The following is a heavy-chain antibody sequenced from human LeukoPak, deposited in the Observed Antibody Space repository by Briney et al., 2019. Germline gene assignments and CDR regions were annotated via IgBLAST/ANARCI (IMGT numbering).Heavy chain of an antibody. D-gene: IGHD3-22*01. Sequence: SETLSLTCTVSGGSIISHYWSWIRQPPGKGLEWIGYIYYSGSTNYNPSLKSRVTISIDSSKNQFPLRLSSVTAADTAMYYCARNPGYYSDFYYGMDVWGQGTTVTVSS. CDR1: GGSIISHY. V-gene: IGHV4-59*11. CDR3: ARNPGYYSDFYYGMDV. CDR2: IYYSGST. J-gene: IGHJ6*02.